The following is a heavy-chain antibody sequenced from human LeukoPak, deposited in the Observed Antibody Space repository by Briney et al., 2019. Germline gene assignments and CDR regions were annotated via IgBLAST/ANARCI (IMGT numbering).Heavy chain of an antibody. V-gene: IGHV1-18*04. Sequence: GASVKVSCKASGYTFTSYGISWVRQAPGQGLEWMGWISAYNGNTNYAQKLQGRVTMTTDTSTSTAYMELRSLRSDDTAVYYCARDLAGWFGELLPDYWGQGTTVTVSS. D-gene: IGHD3-10*01. CDR3: ARDLAGWFGELLPDY. CDR1: GYTFTSYG. J-gene: IGHJ4*03. CDR2: ISAYNGNT.